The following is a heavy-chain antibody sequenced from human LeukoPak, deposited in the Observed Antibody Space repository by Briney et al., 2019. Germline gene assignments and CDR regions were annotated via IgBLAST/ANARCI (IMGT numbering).Heavy chain of an antibody. CDR3: ATGIYVNNWYRGFLD. Sequence: GGSLRLSCAASGFTFRTYAMNWVRQAPGSGLEWVSTISGNGGSTYYADSVKGRFTISRDNSRNTLYLQMNSLRAEDTAIYYCATGIYVNNWYRGFLDWGQETLVPVSS. CDR2: ISGNGGST. D-gene: IGHD1-1*01. J-gene: IGHJ4*02. V-gene: IGHV3-23*01. CDR1: GFTFRTYA.